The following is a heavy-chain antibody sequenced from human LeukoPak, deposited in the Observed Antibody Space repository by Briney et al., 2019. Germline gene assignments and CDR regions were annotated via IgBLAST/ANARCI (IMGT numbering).Heavy chain of an antibody. CDR3: ARDQVYSYGSPGVEVGWFDP. Sequence: ASVKVSCKASGYTFTSYYMHWVRQAPGQGLEWMGRINPIGGSTSYAQKFQGRVTLSRETSTSTVYMELSSLRSEDTAVYYCARDQVYSYGSPGVEVGWFDPWGQGTLVTVSS. CDR2: INPIGGST. D-gene: IGHD5-18*01. J-gene: IGHJ5*02. V-gene: IGHV1-46*01. CDR1: GYTFTSYY.